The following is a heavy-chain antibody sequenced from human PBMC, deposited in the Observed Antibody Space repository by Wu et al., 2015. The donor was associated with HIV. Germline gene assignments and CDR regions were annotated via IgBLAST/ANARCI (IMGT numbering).Heavy chain of an antibody. V-gene: IGHV1-69*01. D-gene: IGHD6-13*01. CDR2: IIPIFGTA. Sequence: SSYAISWVRQAPGQGLEWMGGIIPIFGTANYAQKFQGRVTITADESTSTAYMELSSLRSEDTAVYYCATSRYSSRWERPIDLWGRGTLVTVSS. CDR3: ATSRYSSRWERPIDL. CDR1: SSYA. J-gene: IGHJ2*01.